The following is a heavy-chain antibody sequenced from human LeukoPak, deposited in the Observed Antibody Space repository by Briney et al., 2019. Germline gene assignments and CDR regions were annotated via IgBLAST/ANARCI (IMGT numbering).Heavy chain of an antibody. Sequence: ASVKGSCKASGYTFTGYYMHWVRQAPGQGLEWMGWINPNSGGTNYAQKFQGRVTMTRDTSISTAYMELSRLRSEDTAVYYCARGKGEGYSYGSYYFDYWGQGTLVTVSS. J-gene: IGHJ4*02. CDR2: INPNSGGT. CDR1: GYTFTGYY. V-gene: IGHV1-2*02. D-gene: IGHD5-18*01. CDR3: ARGKGEGYSYGSYYFDY.